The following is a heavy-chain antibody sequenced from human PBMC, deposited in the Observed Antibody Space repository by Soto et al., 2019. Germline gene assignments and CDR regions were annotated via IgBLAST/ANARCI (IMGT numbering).Heavy chain of an antibody. J-gene: IGHJ5*02. Sequence: SGTTLVNPTQTLTLACTFSGFSLTTTGVGVAWIRQPPGKALEWLALIYWDDDKRYSPSLKSRLTITKDTSKNQVVLTMTNMDPGDTATYYCAHSFYQPAAGTAGVWFDPWGQGTLVTVSS. CDR2: IYWDDDK. D-gene: IGHD6-13*01. CDR3: AHSFYQPAAGTAGVWFDP. CDR1: GFSLTTTGVG. V-gene: IGHV2-5*02.